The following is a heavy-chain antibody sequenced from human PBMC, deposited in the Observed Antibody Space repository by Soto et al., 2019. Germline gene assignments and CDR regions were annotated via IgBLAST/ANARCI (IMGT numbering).Heavy chain of an antibody. V-gene: IGHV5-51*01. CDR1: GYSFPSYW. CDR2: IYPGDSDT. CDR3: ATRAYYHDSSGYYPPDYYFDY. J-gene: IGHJ4*02. Sequence: PEESLKISCKVSGYSFPSYWIGWVRQMPGKGLEWMGIIYPGDSDTRYSPSFQGQVTISADKSISTAYLQWSSLKASDTAMYYCATRAYYHDSSGYYPPDYYFDYWGQGTLVTVSS. D-gene: IGHD3-22*01.